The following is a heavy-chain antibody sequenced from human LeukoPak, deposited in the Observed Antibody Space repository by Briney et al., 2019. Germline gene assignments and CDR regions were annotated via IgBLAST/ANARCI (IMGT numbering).Heavy chain of an antibody. D-gene: IGHD6-19*01. CDR3: AKDLGPGLAVAGTTLDY. J-gene: IGHJ4*02. CDR1: GGSFSGYY. V-gene: IGHV4-34*01. Sequence: SETLSLTCAVYGGSFSGYYWSWIRQPPGKGLEWIGEINHSGSTNYNPSLKSRVTISVDTSKNQFSLKLSSVTAADTAVYYCAKDLGPGLAVAGTTLDYWGQGTLVTVSS. CDR2: INHSGST.